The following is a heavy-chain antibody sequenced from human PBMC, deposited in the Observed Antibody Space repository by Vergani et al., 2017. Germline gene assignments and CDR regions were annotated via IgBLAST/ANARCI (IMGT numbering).Heavy chain of an antibody. V-gene: IGHV4-31*03. CDR3: VARTRWFGELLEDY. D-gene: IGHD3-10*01. J-gene: IGHJ4*02. CDR1: GGSISSGGYY. Sequence: QVQLQESCPGLVKASQILSPTCTVSGGSISSGGYYWSWIRQHPGKGLEWIGYIYYSRSTYYNPSLKSRVTISVDTCKNQFSLKLSSVTSADTAVYYCVARTRWFGELLEDYWGQGTLVTVSS. CDR2: IYYSRST.